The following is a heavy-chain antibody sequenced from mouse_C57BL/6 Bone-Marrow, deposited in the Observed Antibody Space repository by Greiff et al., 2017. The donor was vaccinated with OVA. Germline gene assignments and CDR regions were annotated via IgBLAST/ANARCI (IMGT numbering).Heavy chain of an antibody. Sequence: VKLQESGAELVKPGASVKLSCKASGYTFTSYWMHWVKQRPGRGLEWIGRIDPNSGGTKYNEKFKSKATLTVDKPSSTAYMQLSSLTSEDSAVYYCAYSNYGDWYFDVWGTGTTVTVSS. D-gene: IGHD2-5*01. V-gene: IGHV1-72*01. CDR3: AYSNYGDWYFDV. CDR1: GYTFTSYW. CDR2: IDPNSGGT. J-gene: IGHJ1*03.